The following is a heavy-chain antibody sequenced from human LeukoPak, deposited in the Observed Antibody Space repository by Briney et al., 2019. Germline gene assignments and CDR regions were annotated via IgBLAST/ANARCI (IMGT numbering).Heavy chain of an antibody. J-gene: IGHJ4*02. CDR2: ISSSSSTI. CDR1: GFTFSSYG. V-gene: IGHV3-48*01. D-gene: IGHD6-13*01. Sequence: GGSLRLSCAASGFTFSSYGMHWVRQAPGKGLEWVSYISSSSSTIYYADSVKGRFTISRDNAKNSLYLQMNSLRAEDTAVYYCARSLGYSSSGYDDYWGQGTLVTVSS. CDR3: ARSLGYSSSGYDDY.